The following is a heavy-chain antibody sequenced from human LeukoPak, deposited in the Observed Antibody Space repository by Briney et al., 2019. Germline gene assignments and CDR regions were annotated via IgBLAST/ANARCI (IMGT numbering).Heavy chain of an antibody. V-gene: IGHV4-4*09. D-gene: IGHD2-21*02. CDR1: GASISSDY. CDR2: IYSSETT. CDR3: ARHFPYCGGDCPYYYMDV. Sequence: PSETLSLTCSVSGASISSDYWSWIRQPPGKGLEWIGNIYSSETTKYNPSLRSRATISGDTSKDQFSLKLSSVTAADTAVYYCARHFPYCGGDCPYYYMDVWGKGTTVTVSS. J-gene: IGHJ6*03.